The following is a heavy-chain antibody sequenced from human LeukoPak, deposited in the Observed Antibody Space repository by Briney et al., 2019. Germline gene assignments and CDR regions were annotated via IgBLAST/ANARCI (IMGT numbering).Heavy chain of an antibody. CDR3: AREGWPRAMDV. CDR1: GGTFSSYA. Sequence: ASVKVSCKASGGTFSSYAISWVRQAPGQGLEWMGGIIPIFGTANYAQKFQGRVTITTDESTSTAYMELRSLRSDDTAVYYCAREGWPRAMDVWGKGTTVTVSS. D-gene: IGHD2-15*01. V-gene: IGHV1-69*05. J-gene: IGHJ6*03. CDR2: IIPIFGTA.